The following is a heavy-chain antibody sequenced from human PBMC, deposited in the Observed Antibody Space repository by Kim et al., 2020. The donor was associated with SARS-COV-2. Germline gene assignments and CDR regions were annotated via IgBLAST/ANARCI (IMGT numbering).Heavy chain of an antibody. CDR1: GGSISSYY. Sequence: SETLSLTCTVSGGSISSYYWSWIRQPPGKGLEWIGYIYYSGSTNYNPSLKSRVTISVDTSKNQFSLKLSSVTAADTAVYYCARSRGRYYYDSSGYYYGYFDYWGQGTLVTVSS. CDR3: ARSRGRYYYDSSGYYYGYFDY. V-gene: IGHV4-59*08. J-gene: IGHJ4*02. CDR2: IYYSGST. D-gene: IGHD3-22*01.